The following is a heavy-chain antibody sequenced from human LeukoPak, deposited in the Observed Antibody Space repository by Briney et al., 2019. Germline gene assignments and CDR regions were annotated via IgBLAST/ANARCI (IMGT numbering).Heavy chain of an antibody. J-gene: IGHJ5*02. Sequence: ASVKVSCKASGYTFTDHYIHWMRQAPGQGPEWMGWIYPKSGGTNPAQKFQGRVTLTRDTSISTTYMELSGLRSDDTAVYYCARIAGSGSLNWFDPWGQGTLVTVSS. D-gene: IGHD3-10*01. CDR1: GYTFTDHY. CDR3: ARIAGSGSLNWFDP. V-gene: IGHV1-2*02. CDR2: IYPKSGGT.